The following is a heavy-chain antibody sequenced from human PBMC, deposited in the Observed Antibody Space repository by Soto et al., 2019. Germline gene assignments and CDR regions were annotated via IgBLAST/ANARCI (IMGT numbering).Heavy chain of an antibody. J-gene: IGHJ6*02. V-gene: IGHV1-2*02. Sequence: QEQLVQSGAEVKKPGASVKVSCKASGYTFTDHYIHWVRQAPGQGLEWMGWINSNSGGTNSAQKFQGRVTMTRDTSISTAYMELTRLRSDDTAVYYCARVRPTDYVGNYNNGMDVWGQGTTVTVSS. CDR3: ARVRPTDYVGNYNNGMDV. CDR1: GYTFTDHY. D-gene: IGHD4-17*01. CDR2: INSNSGGT.